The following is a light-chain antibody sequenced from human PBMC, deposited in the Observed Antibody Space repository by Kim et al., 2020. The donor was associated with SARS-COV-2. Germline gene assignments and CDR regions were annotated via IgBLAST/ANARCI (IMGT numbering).Light chain of an antibody. Sequence: GNTVTIPCTRSSGSIASNYVQWYQQRPGSSPTTVIYEDNQRPSGVPDRFSGSIDSSSNSASLTISGLKTEDEADDYCQSYDSSNRVFGGGTQLTVL. CDR2: EDN. CDR1: SGSIASNY. J-gene: IGLJ7*01. CDR3: QSYDSSNRV. V-gene: IGLV6-57*01.